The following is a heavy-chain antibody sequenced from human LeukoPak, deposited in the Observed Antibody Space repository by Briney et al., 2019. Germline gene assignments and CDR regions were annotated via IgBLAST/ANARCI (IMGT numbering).Heavy chain of an antibody. V-gene: IGHV4-59*01. Sequence: SETLSLTCTVSGGSISSYYWSWIRQPPGKGLEWIGYIYYGGSTNYNPSLKSRVTISVDTSKNQFSLKLSSVTAADTAVYYCASAPYDFSIGYPMGWYYYYGDVWGKGTTVTVSS. CDR2: IYYGGST. CDR1: GGSISSYY. CDR3: ASAPYDFSIGYPMGWYYYYGDV. D-gene: IGHD3-3*01. J-gene: IGHJ6*03.